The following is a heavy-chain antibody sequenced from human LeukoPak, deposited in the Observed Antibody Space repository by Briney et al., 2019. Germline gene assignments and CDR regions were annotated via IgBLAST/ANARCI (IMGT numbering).Heavy chain of an antibody. Sequence: SETLSLTCTVSGGFISSYYWSWIRQPPGKGLEWIGYVYDSGSTNYNPSLKSRVTISVDTSKNQFSLKLSSVTAADTAVYYCARGFVGATLWYFDLWGRGTLVTVSS. D-gene: IGHD1-26*01. V-gene: IGHV4-59*08. J-gene: IGHJ2*01. CDR3: ARGFVGATLWYFDL. CDR1: GGFISSYY. CDR2: VYDSGST.